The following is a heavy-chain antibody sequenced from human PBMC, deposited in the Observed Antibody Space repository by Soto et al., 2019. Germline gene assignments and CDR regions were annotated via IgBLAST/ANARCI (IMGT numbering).Heavy chain of an antibody. J-gene: IGHJ4*02. CDR2: IRGRSKKFAT. Sequence: VQLVESGGGLVQPGGSLKVSCAGLGFNFSDSALHWVRQPSGKGLEWIGRIRGRSKKFATSYATSVRGRFSLSRDVSRNTAYLQMNSLRDDDTGVYFCTARGGDSLQDIWGQGTLVTVSS. CDR1: GFNFSDSA. V-gene: IGHV3-73*01. D-gene: IGHD4-17*01. CDR3: TARGGDSLQDI.